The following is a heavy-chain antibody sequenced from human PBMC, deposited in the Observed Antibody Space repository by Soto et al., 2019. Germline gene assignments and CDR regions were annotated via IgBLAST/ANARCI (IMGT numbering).Heavy chain of an antibody. Sequence: EVQLLESGGGLVQPGGSLRLSCAASGFTFSSYAMSWVRQAPGKGLEWVSAMSDSGGSTYYADSVKGRLTISRDNSKNTLYLQMNSLRAEDTAVYYCAKGQQQLVVYYGMDVWGQVTTVTVSS. V-gene: IGHV3-23*01. CDR1: GFTFSSYA. CDR2: MSDSGGST. D-gene: IGHD6-13*01. CDR3: AKGQQQLVVYYGMDV. J-gene: IGHJ6*02.